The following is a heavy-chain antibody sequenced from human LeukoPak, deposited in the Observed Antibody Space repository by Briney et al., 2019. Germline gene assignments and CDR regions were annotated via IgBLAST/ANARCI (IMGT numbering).Heavy chain of an antibody. J-gene: IGHJ5*02. Sequence: SETLSLTCAVYGGSFSGYYWSWIRQPPGKGLEWIGEINQSGSTNYNPSLRSRVTISVDTSKNQFSLKLSSVTAADTAVYYCARQEVGIVVVPAATPYNWFDPWGQGPLVTVSS. D-gene: IGHD2-2*01. CDR1: GGSFSGYY. CDR2: INQSGST. CDR3: ARQEVGIVVVPAATPYNWFDP. V-gene: IGHV4-34*01.